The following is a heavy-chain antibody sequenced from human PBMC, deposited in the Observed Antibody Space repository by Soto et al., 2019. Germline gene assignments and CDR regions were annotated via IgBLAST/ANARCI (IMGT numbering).Heavy chain of an antibody. V-gene: IGHV3-74*01. CDR3: ARGGRYRENYYFGMDV. J-gene: IGHJ6*02. Sequence: GGSLRLSCAVSGFSLSNYWMHWVRQDPEKGLVWVSRINSDGRSTSYADSVKGRFTISRDNAKNTLYLHMDSLRAEDTAVYYCARGGRYRENYYFGMDVWGQGTTVTVSS. CDR2: INSDGRST. CDR1: GFSLSNYW. D-gene: IGHD1-26*01.